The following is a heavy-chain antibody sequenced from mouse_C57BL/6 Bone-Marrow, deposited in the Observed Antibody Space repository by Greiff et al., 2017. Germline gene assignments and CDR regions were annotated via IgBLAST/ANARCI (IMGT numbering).Heavy chain of an antibody. V-gene: IGHV5-17*01. CDR1: GFTFRDYG. J-gene: IGHJ1*03. D-gene: IGHD2-5*01. Sequence: EVKLMESGGGLVKPGGSLKLSCAASGFTFRDYGMHWVRQAPEKGLEWVAYISSGSSTIYYADTVKGRFTISRDNAKNTLFLQMTSLRSEDTAMYYCARRGIVTPYWYFDVWGTGTTVTVSS. CDR2: ISSGSSTI. CDR3: ARRGIVTPYWYFDV.